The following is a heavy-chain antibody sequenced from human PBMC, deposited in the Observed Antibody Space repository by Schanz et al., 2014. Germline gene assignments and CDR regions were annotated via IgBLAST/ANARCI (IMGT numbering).Heavy chain of an antibody. D-gene: IGHD2-2*02. CDR1: GFTFFGSFA. J-gene: IGHJ4*02. V-gene: IGHV3-23*01. CDR3: AGGEYQLLYGN. Sequence: EVQLLESGGGLVQPGGSLRLSCVASGFTFFGSFAMSWVRQAPGKGLEWVSGMSGSGSTADYADSVKGRFTISRDNSRKTLYLQMNSLRAEDTAVYYCAGGEYQLLYGNWGQGTLVTVSS. CDR2: MSGSGSTA.